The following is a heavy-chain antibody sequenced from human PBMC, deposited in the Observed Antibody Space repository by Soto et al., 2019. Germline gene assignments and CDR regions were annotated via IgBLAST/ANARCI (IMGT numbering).Heavy chain of an antibody. Sequence: GTPAEVCCEVCGERLKYLSRHWARQDPGKGLEWMGGFDPEDGETIYAQKFQGRVTMTEDTSTDTAYMELSSLRSEDTAVYYCATDPIQYSSSWPQIAVWGQGTLVTAPQ. CDR1: GERLKYLS. J-gene: IGHJ4*02. D-gene: IGHD6-13*01. V-gene: IGHV1-24*01. CDR2: FDPEDGET. CDR3: ATDPIQYSSSWPQIAV.